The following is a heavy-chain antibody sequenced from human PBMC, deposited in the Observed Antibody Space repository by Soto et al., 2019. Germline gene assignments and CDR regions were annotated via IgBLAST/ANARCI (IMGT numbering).Heavy chain of an antibody. CDR3: ARVPRSNYDFWSGYYTPFGYFDY. V-gene: IGHV4-34*01. J-gene: IGHJ4*02. D-gene: IGHD3-3*01. CDR1: GGSFSGYY. Sequence: ETLSLTCAVYGGSFSGYYWSWIRQPPGKGLEWIGEINHSGSTNYNPSLKSRVTISVDTSKNQFSLKLSSVTAADTAVYYCARVPRSNYDFWSGYYTPFGYFDYWGQGTLVTVSS. CDR2: INHSGST.